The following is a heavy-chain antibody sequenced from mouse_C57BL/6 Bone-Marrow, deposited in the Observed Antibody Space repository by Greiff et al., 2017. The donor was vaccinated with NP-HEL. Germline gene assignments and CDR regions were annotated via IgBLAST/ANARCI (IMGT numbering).Heavy chain of an antibody. Sequence: QVQLQQPGAELVRPGTSVKLSCKASGYTFTSYWMHWVKQRPGPGLEWIGVIDPSDSYTTSNQKFKGKATLTVDTSSSTAYMQLSSLTSEDSAVYYCARTGYDGYPWYFDVWGTGTTVTVSS. CDR2: IDPSDSYT. J-gene: IGHJ1*03. CDR3: ARTGYDGYPWYFDV. CDR1: GYTFTSYW. D-gene: IGHD2-3*01. V-gene: IGHV1-59*01.